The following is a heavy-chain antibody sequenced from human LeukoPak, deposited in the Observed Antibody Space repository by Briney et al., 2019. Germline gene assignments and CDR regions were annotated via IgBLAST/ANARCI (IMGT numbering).Heavy chain of an antibody. CDR2: ISSSSSYI. D-gene: IGHD3-3*01. Sequence: GGSLRLSCAASGFTFSSYSMNWVRQAPGKGLEWVSSISSSSSYIYYADSVKGRFTISRDNAKNSLYLQMNSLRAEDTAVYYCARGGYYDFWSGSIHIDYWGQGTLVTVSS. CDR3: ARGGYYDFWSGSIHIDY. V-gene: IGHV3-21*01. J-gene: IGHJ4*02. CDR1: GFTFSSYS.